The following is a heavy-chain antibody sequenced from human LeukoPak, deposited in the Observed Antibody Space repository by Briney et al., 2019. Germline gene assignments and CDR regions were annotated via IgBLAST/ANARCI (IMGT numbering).Heavy chain of an antibody. CDR3: ARANYYYGSGSYYNSPDY. CDR1: GGSISSYY. J-gene: IGHJ4*02. D-gene: IGHD3-10*01. V-gene: IGHV4-59*08. Sequence: PSETLSLTCTVSGGSISSYYWSWLRQPPGKGLEWIGYIYYSGSTNYNPSLKSRVTISVDTSKNQFSLKLSSVTAADTAVYYCARANYYYGSGSYYNSPDYWGQGTLVTVSS. CDR2: IYYSGST.